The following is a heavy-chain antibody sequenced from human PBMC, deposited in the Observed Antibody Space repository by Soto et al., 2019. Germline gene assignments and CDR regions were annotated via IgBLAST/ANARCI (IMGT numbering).Heavy chain of an antibody. V-gene: IGHV1-24*01. D-gene: IGHD5-18*01. CDR2: FDPEGGET. CDR1: GYTLTELS. J-gene: IGHJ4*02. Sequence: AASVKVSCKVSGYTLTELSMHWVRQAPGKGLEWMGGFDPEGGETIYAQKFQGRVTMTEDTSTDTAYMELSSLRSEDTAVYYCAATAMESYYFDYWGQGTLVTVSS. CDR3: AATAMESYYFDY.